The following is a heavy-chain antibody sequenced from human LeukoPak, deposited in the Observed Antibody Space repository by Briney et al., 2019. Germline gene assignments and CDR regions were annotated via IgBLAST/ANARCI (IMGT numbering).Heavy chain of an antibody. Sequence: SETLSLTCTVSGGSISSSSYYWGWIRQPPGKGLEWIGSIYYSGSTYYNPSLKSRVTISVDTSKNQFSLKLSSVTAADTAVYYCARHGSISPYYYYYYYMDVWGKGTTVTISS. CDR3: ARHGSISPYYYYYYYMDV. V-gene: IGHV4-39*01. D-gene: IGHD3-3*02. CDR1: GGSISSSSYY. CDR2: IYYSGST. J-gene: IGHJ6*03.